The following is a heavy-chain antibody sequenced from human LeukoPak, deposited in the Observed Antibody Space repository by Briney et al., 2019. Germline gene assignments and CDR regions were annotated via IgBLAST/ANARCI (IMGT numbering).Heavy chain of an antibody. D-gene: IGHD2-15*01. CDR2: ISSNGHNT. CDR3: AREGCSGGSCYVHAGVDY. V-gene: IGHV3-64*01. J-gene: IGHJ4*02. CDR1: GFTFSNYA. Sequence: GGSLRLSCAASGFTFSNYAMNWVRQAPGKGLEYVSAISSNGHNTYYANSVKGRFTISRDNSKNTLFLQMNSLRAEDTAVYYRAREGCSGGSCYVHAGVDYWGQGTLVTVSS.